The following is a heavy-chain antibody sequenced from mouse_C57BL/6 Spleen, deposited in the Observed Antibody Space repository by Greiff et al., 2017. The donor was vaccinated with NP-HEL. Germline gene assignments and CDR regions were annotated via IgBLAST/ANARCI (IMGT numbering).Heavy chain of an antibody. V-gene: IGHV5-4*01. J-gene: IGHJ2*01. Sequence: EVMLVESGGGLVKPGGSLKLSCAASGFTFSSYAMSWVRQTPEKRLEWVATISDGGSYTYYPDNVKGRFTISRDNAKNNLYLQMSHLKSEDTAMYYCARDATTWYFDYWGQGTTLTVSS. CDR3: ARDATTWYFDY. CDR2: ISDGGSYT. D-gene: IGHD1-1*01. CDR1: GFTFSSYA.